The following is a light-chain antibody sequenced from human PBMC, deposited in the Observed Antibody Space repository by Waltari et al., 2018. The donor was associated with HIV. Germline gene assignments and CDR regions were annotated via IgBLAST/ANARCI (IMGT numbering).Light chain of an antibody. V-gene: IGKV3-15*01. J-gene: IGKJ1*01. CDR3: QQYNNWPPWT. Sequence: ELVMTQSPATLSVSPGERATLSCRASQSVSSNLAWYQQKPGQAPRLLIYGAFTRATGVPGRFSGSGSGTEFTLTISSLQSEDFALYYCQQYNNWPPWTFGQGTKVEIK. CDR2: GAF. CDR1: QSVSSN.